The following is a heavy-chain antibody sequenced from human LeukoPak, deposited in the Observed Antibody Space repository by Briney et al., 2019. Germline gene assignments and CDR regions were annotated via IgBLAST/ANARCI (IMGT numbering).Heavy chain of an antibody. CDR2: ISGIGGST. Sequence: GGSLRLSCAASGFTFSSYAMSWVRQAPGKGLEWVSAISGIGGSTYYADSVKGRFTISRDNSKNTLYLQMNSLRAEDTAVYYCAKGSVAGLYYFDYWGQGTLVTVSS. V-gene: IGHV3-23*01. D-gene: IGHD6-19*01. CDR1: GFTFSSYA. J-gene: IGHJ4*02. CDR3: AKGSVAGLYYFDY.